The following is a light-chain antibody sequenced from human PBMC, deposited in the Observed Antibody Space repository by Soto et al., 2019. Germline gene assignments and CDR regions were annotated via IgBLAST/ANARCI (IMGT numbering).Light chain of an antibody. CDR1: KPISSW. V-gene: IGKV1-12*01. Sequence: DIQKTQSPSTVSASVGDGVTITFRASKPISSWLAWFRQRPGKAPELLIYAASTLHSGVPSRFSGSGSGTDFALTISGLQPEDFATYYCQQASSFPHTFGQGTRVDIK. J-gene: IGKJ2*01. CDR2: AAS. CDR3: QQASSFPHT.